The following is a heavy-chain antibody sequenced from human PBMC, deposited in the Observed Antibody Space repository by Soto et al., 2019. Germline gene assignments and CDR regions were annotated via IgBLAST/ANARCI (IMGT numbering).Heavy chain of an antibody. CDR3: ARAYYGWYSFDY. J-gene: IGHJ4*02. D-gene: IGHD6-19*01. V-gene: IGHV3-33*01. CDR1: VFTFSSYG. Sequence: GGSLRLSCAASVFTFSSYGMHWVRQAPGKGLEWVAVIWYDGSNKYYADSVKGRFTISRDNSKNTLYLQMNSLRAEDTAVYYCARAYYGWYSFDYWGQGTLVTVSS. CDR2: IWYDGSNK.